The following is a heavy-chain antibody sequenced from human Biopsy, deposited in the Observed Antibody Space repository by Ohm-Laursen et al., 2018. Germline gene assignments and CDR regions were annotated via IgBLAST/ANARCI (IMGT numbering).Heavy chain of an antibody. Sequence: SETLSLTCNVSGGDINNYYWSWIRQPAGKGLEWIGRIYPGGSTNYNPSLKSRVTMSVDTSKKQISLRLRSVTAADTAMYYCASVVLGPANDAFDLWGQGTMVVVSS. CDR2: IYPGGST. D-gene: IGHD3-22*01. J-gene: IGHJ3*01. V-gene: IGHV4-4*07. CDR3: ASVVLGPANDAFDL. CDR1: GGDINNYY.